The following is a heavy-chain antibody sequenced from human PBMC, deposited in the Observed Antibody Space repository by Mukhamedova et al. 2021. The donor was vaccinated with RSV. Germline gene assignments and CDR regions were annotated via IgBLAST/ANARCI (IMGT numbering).Heavy chain of an antibody. CDR2: ISSGGSSI. V-gene: IGHV3-48*03. D-gene: IGHD4-17*01. Sequence: GKGLEWVAYISSGGSSIYYADSVRDRFTISRENVKYSLYLQMNSLRVEDTAISYCARKNWATVSPEAYYFDYWGRGTLVTVSS. J-gene: IGHJ4*02. CDR3: ARKNWATVSPEAYYFDY.